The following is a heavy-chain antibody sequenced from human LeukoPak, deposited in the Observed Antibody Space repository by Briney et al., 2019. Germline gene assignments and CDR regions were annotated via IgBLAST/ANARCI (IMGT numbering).Heavy chain of an antibody. CDR3: ARPRGGAYAGAFDI. Sequence: GGSLRLSCAASGFTFSSYSMNWVRQAPGKGLEWVSYISSSSSYTNYADFVEGRFTISRDNAKNSLYLQMNSLRAEDTAVYYCARPRGGAYAGAFDIWGQGTMVTVSS. J-gene: IGHJ3*02. CDR1: GFTFSSYS. V-gene: IGHV3-21*05. D-gene: IGHD1-26*01. CDR2: ISSSSSYT.